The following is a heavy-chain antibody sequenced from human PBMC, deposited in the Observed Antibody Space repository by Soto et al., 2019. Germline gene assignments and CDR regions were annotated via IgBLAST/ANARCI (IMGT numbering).Heavy chain of an antibody. D-gene: IGHD2-15*01. V-gene: IGHV1-2*04. J-gene: IGHJ6*02. CDR2: INPNSGGT. CDR3: ARMIAASGHYGMDV. CDR1: GYTVTGYY. Sequence: QVQLVQSGAEVKKPGASVKVSCKASGYTVTGYYIQWVRQAPGQGLEWMGWINPNSGGTNYAQKFQGWVTMTRDTSISTVYMDVSRLTDDDTAVYYCARMIAASGHYGMDVWGQGTTVTVSS.